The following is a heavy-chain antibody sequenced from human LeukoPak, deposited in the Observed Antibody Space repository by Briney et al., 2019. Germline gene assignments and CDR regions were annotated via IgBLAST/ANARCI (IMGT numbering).Heavy chain of an antibody. CDR1: GFTFSSYA. CDR3: ARDRVSVPDTAMVLLFDY. V-gene: IGHV3-30-3*01. Sequence: PGRSLRLSCAASGFTFSSYAMHWVRQAPGKGLEWVAVISYDGSNKYYADSVKGRFTISRDNSKNTLYLQINSLRAKDTAVYYCARDRVSVPDTAMVLLFDYWGQGTLVTVSS. CDR2: ISYDGSNK. J-gene: IGHJ4*02. D-gene: IGHD5-18*01.